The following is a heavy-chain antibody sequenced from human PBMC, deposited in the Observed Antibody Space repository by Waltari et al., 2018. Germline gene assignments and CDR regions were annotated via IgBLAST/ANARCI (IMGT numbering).Heavy chain of an antibody. Sequence: QVQLQESGPGLVKPSETLSLTCTVSGGSISSYYWSWIRQPAGKGLEWIGRIYTRGSTNYNPSLNGRVTMSVDTSKNQFSLKLSSVTAADTAVYYCARDLITMVRGVIIVDAFDIWGQGTMVTVSS. CDR3: ARDLITMVRGVIIVDAFDI. J-gene: IGHJ3*02. CDR2: IYTRGST. D-gene: IGHD3-10*01. V-gene: IGHV4-4*07. CDR1: GGSISSYY.